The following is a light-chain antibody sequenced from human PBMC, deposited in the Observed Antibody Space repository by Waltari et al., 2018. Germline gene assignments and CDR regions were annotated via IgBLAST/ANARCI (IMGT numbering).Light chain of an antibody. CDR1: SSDYSNY. Sequence: QSALTQPASVSGSPGQSITISCTGASSDYSNYVFWYQHHPGKASKLMIYDVSNRPSGVSNRFSGSKSGSTASLTISGLQAEDEADYYCSVKRGSNTVVFGGGTKLTVL. CDR3: SVKRGSNTVV. V-gene: IGLV2-14*03. CDR2: DVS. J-gene: IGLJ2*01.